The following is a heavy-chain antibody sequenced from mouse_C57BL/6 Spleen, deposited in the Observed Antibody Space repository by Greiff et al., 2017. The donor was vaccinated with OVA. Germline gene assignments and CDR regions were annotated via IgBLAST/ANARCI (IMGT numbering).Heavy chain of an antibody. CDR3: ARDELWYAY. Sequence: EVKLQESGPGLVKPSQSLSLTCSVTGYSITSGYYWNWIRQFPGNKLEWMGYISYDGSNNYNPSLKNRISITRDTSKNQFFLKLNSVTTEDTATYYCARDELWYAYWGQGTLVTVSA. J-gene: IGHJ3*01. CDR1: GYSITSGYY. V-gene: IGHV3-6*01. CDR2: ISYDGSN. D-gene: IGHD1-3*01.